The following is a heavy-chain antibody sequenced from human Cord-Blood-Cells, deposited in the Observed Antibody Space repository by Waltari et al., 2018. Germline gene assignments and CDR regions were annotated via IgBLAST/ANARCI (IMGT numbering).Heavy chain of an antibody. CDR2: IKSDGSST. Sequence: EVQLVESGGGLVQPGGSLRLSCAASGFTFSSYWMHWVRQAPGKGLVWVSRIKSDGSSTSYADSVNGRFTISRDNAKNTLYLQMNSLRAEDTTVYYCARVPHDYGDYIGGNGYWGQGTLVTVSS. J-gene: IGHJ4*02. CDR1: GFTFSSYW. V-gene: IGHV3-74*01. D-gene: IGHD4-17*01. CDR3: ARVPHDYGDYIGGNGY.